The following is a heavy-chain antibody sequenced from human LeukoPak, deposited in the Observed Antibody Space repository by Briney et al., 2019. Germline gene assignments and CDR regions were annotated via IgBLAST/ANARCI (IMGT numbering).Heavy chain of an antibody. J-gene: IGHJ4*02. D-gene: IGHD3-22*01. CDR3: ARDERHYYDSSGYYYRDPYYFVY. Sequence: ASVKVSCKASGGTFSSYAISWVRQAPGQGLEWMGGIIPIFGTANYAQKFQGRVTITADESTSTAYMELSSLRSEDTAVYYCARDERHYYDSSGYYYRDPYYFVYWGQGTLVTVSS. CDR1: GGTFSSYA. V-gene: IGHV1-69*13. CDR2: IIPIFGTA.